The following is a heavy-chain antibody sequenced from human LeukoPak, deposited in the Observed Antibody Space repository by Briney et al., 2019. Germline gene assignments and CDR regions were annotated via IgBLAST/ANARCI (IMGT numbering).Heavy chain of an antibody. J-gene: IGHJ6*03. V-gene: IGHV3-21*01. CDR3: ARSSYYYGSGDFMDV. CDR2: ISSSSSYI. CDR1: GFTFSSYS. Sequence: GGSLRLSCAASGFTFSSYSMNWVRQAPGKGLELVTSISSSSSYIYYADSVKGRFTISRDNAQYSLYLQMNSLRAEDTAVYYCARSSYYYGSGDFMDVWGKGTTVTVSS. D-gene: IGHD3-10*01.